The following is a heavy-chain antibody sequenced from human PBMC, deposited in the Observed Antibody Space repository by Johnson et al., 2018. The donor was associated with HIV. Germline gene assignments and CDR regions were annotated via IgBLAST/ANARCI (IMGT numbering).Heavy chain of an antibody. CDR2: ISYAGSNK. Sequence: VESGGGVVQPGRSLRLSCAASGFTFSSYAMHWVRQAPGKGLEWVAVISYAGSNKYYADPVKGRFTISRDNSKNTLYLQMHSLRAEDTAVYYGARGQRITMIVVVTLDAFDIWGQGTMVTVSS. CDR1: GFTFSSYA. V-gene: IGHV3-30*04. J-gene: IGHJ3*02. CDR3: ARGQRITMIVVVTLDAFDI. D-gene: IGHD3-22*01.